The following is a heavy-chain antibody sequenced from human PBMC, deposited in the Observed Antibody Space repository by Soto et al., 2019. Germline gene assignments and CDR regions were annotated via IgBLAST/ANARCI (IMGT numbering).Heavy chain of an antibody. J-gene: IGHJ6*02. CDR1: GFTFSSYA. CDR2: ISYDGSNK. CDR3: ASDTILVADYYYGMDV. V-gene: IGHV3-30-3*01. D-gene: IGHD5-12*01. Sequence: QVQLVESGGGVVQPGRSLRLSCAASGFTFSSYAMHWVRQAPGKGLEWVAVISYDGSNKYYADSVKGRFTISRDNSKNTLYLQMNSLRAEDTAVYYCASDTILVADYYYGMDVWGQGTTVTVSS.